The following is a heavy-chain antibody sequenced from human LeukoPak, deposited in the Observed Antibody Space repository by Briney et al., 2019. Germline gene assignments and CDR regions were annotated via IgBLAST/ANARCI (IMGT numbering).Heavy chain of an antibody. J-gene: IGHJ4*02. Sequence: GGSLRLSCAASGFTVSVNYMTWVRQAPGKGLEWVSVIYTGGSTYYADSVKGRYTISRDKSGNTVYLQMNSLRVEDTAVYYCARTPMSMVRGVMLDWGQGTRVTVSS. CDR2: IYTGGST. V-gene: IGHV3-66*01. CDR3: ARTPMSMVRGVMLD. CDR1: GFTVSVNY. D-gene: IGHD3-10*01.